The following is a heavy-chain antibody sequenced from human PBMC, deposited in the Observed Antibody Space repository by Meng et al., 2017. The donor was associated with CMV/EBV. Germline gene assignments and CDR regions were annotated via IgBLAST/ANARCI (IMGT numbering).Heavy chain of an antibody. J-gene: IGHJ6*02. V-gene: IGHV1-69*05. CDR1: GGTFSSYA. Sequence: SVKVSCKASGGTFSSYAISWVRQAPGQGLEWMGGIIPIFGTANYAQKFQGRVTITTDQSTSTAYMELSSLRSEDTAVYYCASSDPAMTYYYYYGMDVWGQGTTVTVS. CDR2: IIPIFGTA. D-gene: IGHD5-18*01. CDR3: ASSDPAMTYYYYYGMDV.